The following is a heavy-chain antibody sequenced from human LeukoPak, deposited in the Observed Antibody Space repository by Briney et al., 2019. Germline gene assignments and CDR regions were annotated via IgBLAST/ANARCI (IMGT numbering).Heavy chain of an antibody. D-gene: IGHD6-19*01. CDR3: ARDLSIAVAGTFDP. CDR2: TYYRSKRYN. V-gene: IGHV6-1*01. CDR1: GDSVSSNSAA. Sequence: SQTLTLTCAISGDSVSSNSAAWNWSTQSPSRGLEWLGRTYYRSKRYNDYAVSAKSRITINPDTSKNQSSLQLNSVTPEDTAVYYCARDLSIAVAGTFDPWGQGTLVTVSS. J-gene: IGHJ5*02.